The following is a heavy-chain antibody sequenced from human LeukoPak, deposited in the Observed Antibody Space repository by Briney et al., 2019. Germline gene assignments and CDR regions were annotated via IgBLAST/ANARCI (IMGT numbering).Heavy chain of an antibody. CDR1: GFTFSSYW. D-gene: IGHD3-22*01. CDR2: IKQDGSEK. V-gene: IGHV3-7*01. Sequence: GGSLRLSCAASGFTFSSYWMSWVRQAPGKGLEWVANIKQDGSEKYYVDSVKGRFTISRDNAKNSLYLQMNSLRAEDTAVYYCARDGQVYYDSSGYYFAYWDQGTLVTVSS. CDR3: ARDGQVYYDSSGYYFAY. J-gene: IGHJ4*02.